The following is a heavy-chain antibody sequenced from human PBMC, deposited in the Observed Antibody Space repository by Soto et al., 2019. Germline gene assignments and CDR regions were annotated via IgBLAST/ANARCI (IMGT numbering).Heavy chain of an antibody. V-gene: IGHV3-23*01. Sequence: EVQLLESGGGLVQPGGSLRLSCAASGFTFSSYAMSWVRQAPGKGLEWVSAISGSGGSTYYADSVKGRFTISRDNSKNTLYLQMNSLRAEDTAVYYCAKDRSEERWLQSYFDYWGQGTLVTVSS. CDR1: GFTFSSYA. CDR2: ISGSGGST. D-gene: IGHD5-12*01. J-gene: IGHJ4*02. CDR3: AKDRSEERWLQSYFDY.